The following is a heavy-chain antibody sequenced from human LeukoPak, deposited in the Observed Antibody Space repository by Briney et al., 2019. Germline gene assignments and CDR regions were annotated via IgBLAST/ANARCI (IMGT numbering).Heavy chain of an antibody. J-gene: IGHJ3*02. D-gene: IGHD2-21*01. CDR3: AKDFQGQIPDDFDI. V-gene: IGHV3-23*01. CDR1: GFTFSNHV. CDR2: TDGGGIT. Sequence: PGGSLILSCSASGFTFSNHVMKWVPQAPGKELEWVSSTDGGGITFSPHSVRGRLTISRDNSKNTLYLQMNNLTAEDTALYYCAKDFQGQIPDDFDIWGQGTLVTVSS.